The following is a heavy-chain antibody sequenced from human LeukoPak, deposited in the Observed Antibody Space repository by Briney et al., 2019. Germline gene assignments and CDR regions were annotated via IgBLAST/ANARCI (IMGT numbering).Heavy chain of an antibody. CDR2: SSSGGANT. D-gene: IGHD4-17*01. V-gene: IGHV3-23*01. J-gene: IGHJ3*01. CDR3: GRDPNGDYVGAFEF. CDR1: GFTFSEYA. Sequence: GGSLRLSCAASGFTFSEYALVWVRQTPGKGLEWVSASSSGGANTLYADAVKGRFTISRDNSKNTLYLQMDSLRAEDTAVYFCGRDPNGDYVGAFEFWGHGTMVTVSS.